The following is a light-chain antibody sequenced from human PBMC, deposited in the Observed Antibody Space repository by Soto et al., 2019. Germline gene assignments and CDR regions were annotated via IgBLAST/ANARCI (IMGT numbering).Light chain of an antibody. CDR3: QQYGSPPQT. Sequence: EIVLTQSPGTLSLSPGERATLSCRASQSVSSSYLAWYQQKPGQAPRLLIYGASSRATGIPDRFSGSGSGTDFTLTISRLEPEDFAVYYCQQYGSPPQTFGQG. J-gene: IGKJ1*01. CDR2: GAS. CDR1: QSVSSSY. V-gene: IGKV3-20*01.